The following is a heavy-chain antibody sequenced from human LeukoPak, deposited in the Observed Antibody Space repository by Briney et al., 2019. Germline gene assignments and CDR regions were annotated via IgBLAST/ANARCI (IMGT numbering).Heavy chain of an antibody. CDR3: ARNYYDSSGYYYVYTGGWYFDL. D-gene: IGHD3-22*01. Sequence: PGGSLRLSCAASGFTFSSYSMNWVRQAPGKGLGWVSSISSSSSYIYYADSVKGRFTISRDNAKNSLYLQMNSLRAEDTAVYYCARNYYDSSGYYYVYTGGWYFDLWGRGTLVTVSS. V-gene: IGHV3-21*01. J-gene: IGHJ2*01. CDR2: ISSSSSYI. CDR1: GFTFSSYS.